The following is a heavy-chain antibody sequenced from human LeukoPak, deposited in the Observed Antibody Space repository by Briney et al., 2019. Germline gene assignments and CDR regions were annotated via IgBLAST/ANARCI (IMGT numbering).Heavy chain of an antibody. J-gene: IGHJ5*02. V-gene: IGHV4-34*01. CDR3: ARGPLGFPFDP. Sequence: SETLSLTCAVYGGPFSGYYWSWIPQPPGKGLEWSGEINHSGSTNYNPSLKSRVTISVDTSKNQCSLKLSSVTAADTAVYYCARGPLGFPFDPWGQGTLVTVSS. CDR2: INHSGST. CDR1: GGPFSGYY. D-gene: IGHD2/OR15-2a*01.